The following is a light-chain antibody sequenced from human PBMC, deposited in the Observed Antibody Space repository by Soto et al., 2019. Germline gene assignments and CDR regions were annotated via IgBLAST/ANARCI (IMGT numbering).Light chain of an antibody. CDR2: DAS. J-gene: IGKJ1*01. V-gene: IGKV3-11*01. CDR1: QRVSSY. CDR3: QQRSNWAPWT. Sequence: EIVVTQSPATLSLSPGERATLSCRASQRVSSYLAWYQQKPGQAPRLLIYDASNRATGIPARFSGSGSGTDFTLTISSLEPEDFAVYYCQQRSNWAPWTFGQGTKVEIK.